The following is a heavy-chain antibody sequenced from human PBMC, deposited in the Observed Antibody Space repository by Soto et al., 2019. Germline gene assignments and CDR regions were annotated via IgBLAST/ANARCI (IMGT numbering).Heavy chain of an antibody. D-gene: IGHD5-18*01. CDR2: ILPIFGRT. Sequence: QVQLVQSGAEVKKPGSSVTVTCKASGAIFSSNAISWVRQAPGQGLEWMGGILPIFGRTNYAQKFQGRVTITADESTRTAYMELSSLNSEDTAVYYCATGGRGYSYAPRFYFEYWGQGTLVTVSS. CDR1: GAIFSSNA. J-gene: IGHJ4*02. V-gene: IGHV1-69*01. CDR3: ATGGRGYSYAPRFYFEY.